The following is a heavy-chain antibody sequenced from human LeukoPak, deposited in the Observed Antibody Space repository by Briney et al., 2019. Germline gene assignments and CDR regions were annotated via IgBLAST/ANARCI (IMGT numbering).Heavy chain of an antibody. CDR2: IYYSGST. Sequence: SETLSLTCTVSGGSISSSSYYWGWIRQPPGKGLEWIGSIYYSGSTYYNPSLKSRVTISVDTSKNQFSLKLSSVTAADTAVYYCARVLLWFGESFVTRVFDYWGQGTLVTVSS. CDR1: GGSISSSSYY. D-gene: IGHD3-10*01. J-gene: IGHJ4*02. V-gene: IGHV4-39*01. CDR3: ARVLLWFGESFVTRVFDY.